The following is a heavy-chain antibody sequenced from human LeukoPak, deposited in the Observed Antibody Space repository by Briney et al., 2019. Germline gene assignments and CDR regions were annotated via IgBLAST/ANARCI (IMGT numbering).Heavy chain of an antibody. CDR2: ITGSGGNR. Sequence: GGSLRLSCAASGFTFSSHGMNWVRQAPGKGLEWVSGITGSGGNRYYADSVKGRFTISRDNSKNTLYLQMNSLRAEDTAVYYCAKSGLNRFDYWGQGTLVTVSS. V-gene: IGHV3-23*01. CDR3: AKSGLNRFDY. CDR1: GFTFSSHG. J-gene: IGHJ4*02. D-gene: IGHD2-15*01.